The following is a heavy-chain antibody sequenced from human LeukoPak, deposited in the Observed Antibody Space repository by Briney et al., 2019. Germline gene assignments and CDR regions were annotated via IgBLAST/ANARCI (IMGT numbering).Heavy chain of an antibody. CDR2: INPSGGST. CDR3: ARLSIVGAPAY. J-gene: IGHJ4*02. Sequence: GASVKVSCKASGYTFTSYYMHWVRQAPGQGLEWMGIINPSGGSTSYAQMFQGRVTMTRDTSTSTVYMELSSLRSEDTAVYYCARLSIVGAPAYWGQGTLVTVSS. CDR1: GYTFTSYY. D-gene: IGHD1-26*01. V-gene: IGHV1-46*01.